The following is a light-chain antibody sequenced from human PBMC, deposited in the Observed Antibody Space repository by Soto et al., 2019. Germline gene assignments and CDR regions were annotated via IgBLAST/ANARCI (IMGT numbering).Light chain of an antibody. CDR1: QSVSSSY. V-gene: IGKV3-20*01. J-gene: IGKJ1*01. Sequence: EIVLTQSPGTLSLSPGERATLSCRASQSVSSSYLAWYQQKPGQAPRFLIYGASSRATGIPDRFSGSGSETDFTLTISRLEPEDFAVYYCQQYGSSPRTFGQGTKVDIK. CDR3: QQYGSSPRT. CDR2: GAS.